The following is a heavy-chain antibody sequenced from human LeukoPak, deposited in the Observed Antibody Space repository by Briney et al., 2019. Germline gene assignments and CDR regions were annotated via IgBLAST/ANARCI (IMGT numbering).Heavy chain of an antibody. CDR1: GFTFSGYW. V-gene: IGHV3-7*01. CDR3: ARDKAVGPTLLDY. J-gene: IGHJ4*02. D-gene: IGHD1-26*01. Sequence: GGSLRLSCAASGFTFSGYWMSWVRQAPGKGPEWVANIKQDGSEIYYVDSVKGRFTISRDDAKNSLFLQMNSLRAEDTAVYYCARDKAVGPTLLDYWGQGTLVTVSS. CDR2: IKQDGSEI.